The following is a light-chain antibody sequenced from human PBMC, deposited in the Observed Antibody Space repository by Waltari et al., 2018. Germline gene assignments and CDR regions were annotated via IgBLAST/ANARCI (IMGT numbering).Light chain of an antibody. V-gene: IGKV6D-21*02. CDR2: YAS. CDR1: QSIGTS. J-gene: IGKJ1*01. CDR3: HQSNGLPRT. Sequence: EIVLTQSPDFQSVTPKEKVTITCRASQSIGTSVHWYQQKPEQSPKLIIKYASQSISGVPSRFSGSGSGTGFTLSINSLEAEDAAVYYCHQSNGLPRTFGQGTKVEIK.